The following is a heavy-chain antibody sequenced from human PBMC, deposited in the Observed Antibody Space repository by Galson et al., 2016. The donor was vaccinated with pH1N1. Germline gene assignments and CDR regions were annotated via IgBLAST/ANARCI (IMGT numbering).Heavy chain of an antibody. CDR1: GGSISSYY. CDR3: ARTDYDVEGYFGMDV. CDR2: IDNTGGT. J-gene: IGHJ6*02. V-gene: IGHV4-59*01. D-gene: IGHD3-3*01. Sequence: ETLSLTCSVSGGSISSYYWIWIRQAPGKGLEWIGYIDNTGGTNYNPSLKSRVTISVPTSKNQVSLKLSSVTAADTAVYYCARTDYDVEGYFGMDVWGPGTTVTVSS.